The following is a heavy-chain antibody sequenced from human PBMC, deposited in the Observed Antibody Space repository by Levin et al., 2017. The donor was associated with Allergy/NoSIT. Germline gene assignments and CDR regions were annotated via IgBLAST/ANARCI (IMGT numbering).Heavy chain of an antibody. CDR3: AKDTTGATVGGMDV. V-gene: IGHV3-9*01. CDR1: GFTFDDYA. Sequence: GGSLRLSCAASGFTFDDYAMHWVRQTPGKGLVWVSGISWNSGRIGYADSVKGRFTISRDNAKNSLYLQMNSLRAEDTALDYCAKDTTGATVGGMDVWGQGTTVTVAS. CDR2: ISWNSGRI. J-gene: IGHJ6*02. D-gene: IGHD4-23*01.